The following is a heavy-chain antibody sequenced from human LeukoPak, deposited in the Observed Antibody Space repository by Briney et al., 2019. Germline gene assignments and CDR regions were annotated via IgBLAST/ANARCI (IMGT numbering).Heavy chain of an antibody. J-gene: IGHJ6*02. V-gene: IGHV1-18*01. D-gene: IGHD6-19*01. CDR1: GYTFTSYG. CDR2: ISAYNGNT. Sequence: ASVKVSCKASGYTFTSYGIGWVRQAPGQGLEWMGRISAYNGNTNYAQKLQGRVTMTTDTSTSTAYMELRSLRSDDTAVYYCARDGGSGWSINYYYGMDVWGQGTTVTVSS. CDR3: ARDGGSGWSINYYYGMDV.